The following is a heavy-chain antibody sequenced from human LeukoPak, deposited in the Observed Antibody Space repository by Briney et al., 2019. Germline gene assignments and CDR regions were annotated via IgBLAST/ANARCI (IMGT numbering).Heavy chain of an antibody. CDR2: ISGSGGST. D-gene: IGHD4/OR15-4a*01. CDR1: GFTFSSYA. Sequence: GGSLRLSCAASGFTFSSYAMSWVRQAPGKGLGWVSAISGSGGSTYYADSVKGRFTISRDNSKNTPYLQMNSLRAEDTAVYYCAKETGAGFSEYYFDYWGQGTLVTVSS. V-gene: IGHV3-23*01. CDR3: AKETGAGFSEYYFDY. J-gene: IGHJ4*02.